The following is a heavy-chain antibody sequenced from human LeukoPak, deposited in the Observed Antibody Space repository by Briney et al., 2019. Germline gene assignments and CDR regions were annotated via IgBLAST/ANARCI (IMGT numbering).Heavy chain of an antibody. CDR2: IYYSGST. CDR1: GGSIRSYY. Sequence: PSETLSLTCTVSGGSIRSYYWSWIRQPPGKGLEWIAYIYYSGSTNYNPSLKSRVTISVDTSKNQFSLKLSSVTAADTAVYYCARGLEDIVVVPAATGYYYMDVWGKGTTVTVSS. D-gene: IGHD2-2*01. J-gene: IGHJ6*03. V-gene: IGHV4-59*01. CDR3: ARGLEDIVVVPAATGYYYMDV.